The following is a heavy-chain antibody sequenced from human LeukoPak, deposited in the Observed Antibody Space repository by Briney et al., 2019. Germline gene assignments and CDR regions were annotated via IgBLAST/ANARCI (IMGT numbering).Heavy chain of an antibody. CDR1: GGSISSSSYY. CDR3: ARTTTRIAVAPLDY. Sequence: SETLSLTCTVSGGSISSSSYYWGWIRQPPGKGLEWIGSIYYSGSTYYNPSLKSRVTISVDTSKNQFSLKLSSVTAADTAVFYCARTTTRIAVAPLDYWGQGTLVTVSS. D-gene: IGHD6-19*01. V-gene: IGHV4-39*01. CDR2: IYYSGST. J-gene: IGHJ4*02.